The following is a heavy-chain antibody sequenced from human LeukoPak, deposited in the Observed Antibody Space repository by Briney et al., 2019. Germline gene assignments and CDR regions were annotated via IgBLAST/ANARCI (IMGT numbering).Heavy chain of an antibody. CDR1: GGTFSSYA. D-gene: IGHD4-17*01. Sequence: ASVKVSCKASGGTFSSYAISWVRLAPGQGLEWMGGIIPIFGTANYAQKFQGRVTITADESTSTAYMELSSLRSEDTAVYYCARAPHDYGDYEYYFDYWGQGTLVTVSS. J-gene: IGHJ4*02. V-gene: IGHV1-69*13. CDR3: ARAPHDYGDYEYYFDY. CDR2: IIPIFGTA.